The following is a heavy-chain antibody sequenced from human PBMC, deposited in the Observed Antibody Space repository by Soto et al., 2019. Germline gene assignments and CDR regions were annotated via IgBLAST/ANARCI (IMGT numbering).Heavy chain of an antibody. CDR2: IYPGDSDT. CDR1: GYSFASHW. CDR3: ARYSGSYWHYMDF. Sequence: GESRKISCKGSGYSFASHWVAWVRQMPEKGLEWIGTIYPGDSDTKYSSAFRGHVTISADTSVSTAYLQWRSLEATDSAIYYCARYSGSYWHYMDFWGQGTLVTVSS. V-gene: IGHV5-51*01. J-gene: IGHJ4*02. D-gene: IGHD1-26*01.